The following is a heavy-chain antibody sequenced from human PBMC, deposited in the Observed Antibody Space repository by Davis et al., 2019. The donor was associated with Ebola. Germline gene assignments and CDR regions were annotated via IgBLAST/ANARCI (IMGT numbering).Heavy chain of an antibody. D-gene: IGHD2/OR15-2a*01. J-gene: IGHJ6*02. CDR3: ITDFPSQRYYGMDV. V-gene: IGHV3-49*04. Sequence: GGSLRLSCTGSGFSFGDSAMSWVRQAPGKGLEWVSFIRSKAYGGTTEYAASVKGRFIISRDDSKSIAYLQMNSLKTEDTAVYYCITDFPSQRYYGMDVWGQGTTVTVSS. CDR1: GFSFGDSA. CDR2: IRSKAYGGTT.